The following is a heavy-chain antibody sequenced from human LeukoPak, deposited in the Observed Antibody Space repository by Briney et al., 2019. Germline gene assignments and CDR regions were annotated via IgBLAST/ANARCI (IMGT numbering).Heavy chain of an antibody. V-gene: IGHV3-48*03. CDR2: ISSSGSTI. CDR3: ARVTRGYSYGVDY. CDR1: GFTFGSYE. Sequence: QTGGSPRLSCAASGFTFGSYEMNWVRQAPGKGLEWVSYISSSGSTIYYADSVKGRFTISRDNAKNSLYLQMNSLRAEDTAVYYCARVTRGYSYGVDYWGQGTLVTVSS. D-gene: IGHD5-18*01. J-gene: IGHJ4*02.